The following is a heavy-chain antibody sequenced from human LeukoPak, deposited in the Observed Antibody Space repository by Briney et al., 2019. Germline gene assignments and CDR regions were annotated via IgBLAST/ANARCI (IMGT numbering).Heavy chain of an antibody. CDR2: IIPIFGTA. CDR1: GGTFSSYA. D-gene: IGHD3-3*01. CDR3: ARLRFLDRASWWYYYYGMDV. J-gene: IGHJ6*02. V-gene: IGHV1-69*13. Sequence: SVKVSRKASGGTFSSYAISWVRQAPGQGLEWMGGIIPIFGTANYAQKFQGRVTITADESTSTAYMELSSLRSEDTAVYYCARLRFLDRASWWYYYYGMDVWGQGTTVTVSS.